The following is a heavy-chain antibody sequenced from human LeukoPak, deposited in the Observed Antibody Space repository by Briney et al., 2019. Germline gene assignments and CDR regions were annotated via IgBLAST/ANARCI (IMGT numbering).Heavy chain of an antibody. V-gene: IGHV4-39*01. CDR3: ARQTGSGLFILP. CDR1: GVSISSSNSY. J-gene: IGHJ4*02. Sequence: PSETLSLTCSVSGVSISSSNSYWGWIRQPPGKGLEWIGSIYYSGNTYYNASLKSQVSISIDTSKNQFSLRLTSVTAADTAVYYCARQTGSGLFILPGGQGTLVTVSS. CDR2: IYYSGNT. D-gene: IGHD3/OR15-3a*01.